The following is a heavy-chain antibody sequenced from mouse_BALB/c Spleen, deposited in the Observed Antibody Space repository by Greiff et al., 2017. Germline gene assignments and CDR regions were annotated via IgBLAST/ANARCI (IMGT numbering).Heavy chain of an antibody. D-gene: IGHD2-1*01. CDR2: IWTGGGT. CDR1: GFSLTSYD. Sequence: VQLKESGPGLVAPSQSLSITCTVSGFSLTSYDISWIRQPPGKGLEWLGVIWTGGGTNYNSAFMSRLSISKDNSKSQVFLKMNSLQTDDTAIYYCVRAYGNYNYYAMDYWGQGTSVTVSS. CDR3: VRAYGNYNYYAMDY. V-gene: IGHV2-9-2*01. J-gene: IGHJ4*01.